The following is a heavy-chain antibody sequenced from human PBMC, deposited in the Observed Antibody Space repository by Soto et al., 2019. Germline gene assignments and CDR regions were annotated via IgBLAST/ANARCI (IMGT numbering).Heavy chain of an antibody. D-gene: IGHD4-17*01. V-gene: IGHV4-39*01. CDR1: GGSVTNSRYY. Sequence: SWTLSLTCTVSGGSVTNSRYYWGWIRQSPGKGLEWIGSVYYRGRSYSKSSVKSRVTISFDTSKNRFSLSLTSVTASDTAVYFCVSQRTTGPTQAYFAYWGPGALVTVSS. CDR2: VYYRGRS. J-gene: IGHJ4*02. CDR3: VSQRTTGPTQAYFAY.